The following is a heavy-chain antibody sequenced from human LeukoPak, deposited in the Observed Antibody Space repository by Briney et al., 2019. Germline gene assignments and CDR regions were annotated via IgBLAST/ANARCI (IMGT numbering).Heavy chain of an antibody. CDR1: GFSFDRYE. V-gene: IGHV3-48*03. J-gene: IGHJ1*01. CDR3: AIGGEGSGTYFGH. CDR2: VSANGATT. Sequence: GGSLRLSCAASGFSFDRYEMNWVRRAPGRGLEWISYVSANGATTYYAESVRGRFSISRDNAKTSLSLQMNGLRVEDTAVYYCAIGGEGSGTYFGHWGQGTLVTVFS. D-gene: IGHD1-26*01.